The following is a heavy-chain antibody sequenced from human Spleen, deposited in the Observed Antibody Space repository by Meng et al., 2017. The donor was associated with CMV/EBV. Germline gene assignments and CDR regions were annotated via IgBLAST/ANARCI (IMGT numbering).Heavy chain of an antibody. CDR2: ISVFNGNT. Sequence: DSVKVSCKASGYTFNSYGINWVRQAPGQGLEWMGWISVFNGNTNYAQKFQGRVTMTTDTSTSTAYMELRSLRSDDTAVYYCARVTPKEWELLQFPEDYWCQGTLVTVSS. CDR3: ARVTPKEWELLQFPEDY. D-gene: IGHD1-26*01. J-gene: IGHJ4*02. CDR1: GYTFNSYG. V-gene: IGHV1-18*01.